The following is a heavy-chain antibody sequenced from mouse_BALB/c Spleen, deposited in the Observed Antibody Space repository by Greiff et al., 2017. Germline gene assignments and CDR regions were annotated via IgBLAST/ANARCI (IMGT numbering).Heavy chain of an antibody. Sequence: VQLQQSGAELAKPGASVKMSCKASGYTFTSYWMHWVKQRPGQGLEWIGYINPSTGYTEYNQKFKDKATLTADKSSSTAYMQLSSLTSEDSAVYYCTIQYGNYGVDYWGQGTSVTVSS. CDR3: TIQYGNYGVDY. CDR2: INPSTGYT. J-gene: IGHJ4*01. CDR1: GYTFTSYW. V-gene: IGHV1-7*01. D-gene: IGHD2-10*02.